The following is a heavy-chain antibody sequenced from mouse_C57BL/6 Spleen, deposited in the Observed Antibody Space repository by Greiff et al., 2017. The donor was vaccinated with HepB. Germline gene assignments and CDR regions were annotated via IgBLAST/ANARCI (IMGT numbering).Heavy chain of an antibody. CDR1: GYAFSSYW. Sequence: QVQLQQSGAELVKPGASVKISCKASGYAFSSYWMNWVKQRPGKGLEWIGQIYPGDGDTNYNGKFKGKATLTADKSSSTAYMQLSSLTSEDSAVYFCARDYYYGSSYAMDYWGQGTSVTVSS. CDR3: ARDYYYGSSYAMDY. CDR2: IYPGDGDT. D-gene: IGHD1-1*01. V-gene: IGHV1-80*01. J-gene: IGHJ4*01.